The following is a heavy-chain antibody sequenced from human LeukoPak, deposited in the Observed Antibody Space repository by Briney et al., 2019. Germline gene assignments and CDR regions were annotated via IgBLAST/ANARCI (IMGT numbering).Heavy chain of an antibody. CDR2: IQSKTDGGTT. V-gene: IGHV3-15*01. CDR3: AKAQDDYVWGSYRPFDY. J-gene: IGHJ4*02. D-gene: IGHD3-16*02. Sequence: GGSLRLSCAASGFTFTNAWMSWVRQAPGKGLEWVGRIQSKTDGGTTDYAAPVKGRFTISRDDSKNTLYLQMNSLRAEDTAVYYCAKAQDDYVWGSYRPFDYWGQGTLVTVSS. CDR1: GFTFTNAW.